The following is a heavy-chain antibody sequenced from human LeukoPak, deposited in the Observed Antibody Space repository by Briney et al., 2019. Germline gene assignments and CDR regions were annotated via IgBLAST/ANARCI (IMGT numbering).Heavy chain of an antibody. V-gene: IGHV3-7*01. J-gene: IGHJ4*02. D-gene: IGHD3-10*01. CDR3: ARDKGGMVPFDH. CDR2: INQGGET. Sequence: PGGSLRLSCEASGFTFGTFWMSWVRQAPGKGLEWVANINQGGETDYVDSVKGRFTIARDDSKNLLYLQMNSPRPEDTAMYFCARDKGGMVPFDHWGQGTLVTVSS. CDR1: GFTFGTFW.